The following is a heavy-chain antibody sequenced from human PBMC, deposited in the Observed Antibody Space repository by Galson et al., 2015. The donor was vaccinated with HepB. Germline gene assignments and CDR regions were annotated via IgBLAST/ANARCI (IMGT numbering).Heavy chain of an antibody. CDR2: IDPSDSYT. CDR3: ARFRGSSGYYDGFDH. D-gene: IGHD6-19*01. CDR1: GYSFTSYW. Sequence: QSGAEVKKPGESLRISCKGSGYSFTSYWISWIRQMPGKGLEWMGRIDPSDSYTYYWPSFQGHVTFSTDKSISTAYLQWSSLKASDTAIYYCARFRGSSGYYDGFDHWGQGTLVTVSS. J-gene: IGHJ4*02. V-gene: IGHV5-10-1*01.